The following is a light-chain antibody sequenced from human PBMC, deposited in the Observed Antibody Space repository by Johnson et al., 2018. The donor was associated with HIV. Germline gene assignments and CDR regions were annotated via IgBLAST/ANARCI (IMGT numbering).Light chain of an antibody. J-gene: IGLJ1*01. CDR3: GTWDSSLRGGV. CDR1: SSNIGNHY. CDR2: DNN. V-gene: IGLV1-51*01. Sequence: QSVLTQPPSVSAAPGQKVTISCSGTSSNIGNHYVSWYQLLPGTAPKLLIYDNNKRPSGIPDRFSGSKSGTSATLGITGLQTGDEADYYCGTWDSSLRGGVFGTGTKVTVL.